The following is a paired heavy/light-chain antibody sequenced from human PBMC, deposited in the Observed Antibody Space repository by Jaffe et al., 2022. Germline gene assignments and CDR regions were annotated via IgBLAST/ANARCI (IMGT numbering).Light chain of an antibody. CDR1: QSISSW. Sequence: DIQMTQSPSTLSASVGDRVTITCRASQSISSWLAWYQQKPGKAPKLLIYKASDLESGVPSRFSGSGSGTEFTLTISSLQPDDFATYYCQQYNSFSYTFGQGTKLEI. J-gene: IGKJ2*01. CDR3: QQYNSFSYT. CDR2: KAS. V-gene: IGKV1-5*03.
Heavy chain of an antibody. CDR3: TRGYCDGASCYSGRDYFDY. CDR1: GFSFTGHY. CDR2: INPYGGGT. V-gene: IGHV1-2*06. Sequence: QVQLVQSGADVKKPGASVKVSCKTSGFSFTGHYLHWVRQAPGQGLEWMGRINPYGGGTNYTQKFQGRVTLTRDRSISTAYMELSSLTSDDTAVYYCTRGYCDGASCYSGRDYFDYWGQGTLVTVSS. D-gene: IGHD2-21*01. J-gene: IGHJ4*02.